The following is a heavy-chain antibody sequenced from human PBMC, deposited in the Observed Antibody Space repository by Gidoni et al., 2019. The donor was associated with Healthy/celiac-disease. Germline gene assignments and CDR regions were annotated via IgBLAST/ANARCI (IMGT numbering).Heavy chain of an antibody. D-gene: IGHD6-13*01. V-gene: IGHV2-70*15. J-gene: IGHJ4*02. CDR1: GFSLSTSGMC. CDR2: IDWDDDK. Sequence: QVTLRESGPALVKPTQTLTLTCTFSGFSLSTSGMCVSWIRQPPGKALEWLARIDWDDDKYYSTSLKTRLTISKDTSKNQVVLTMTNMDPVDTATYYCARISSSSLNFDYWGQGTLVTVSS. CDR3: ARISSSSLNFDY.